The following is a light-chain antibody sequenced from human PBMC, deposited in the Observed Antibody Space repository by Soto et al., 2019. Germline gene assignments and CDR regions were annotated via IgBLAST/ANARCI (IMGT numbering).Light chain of an antibody. J-gene: IGLJ1*01. CDR3: SPYAGNSRYV. V-gene: IGLV2-8*01. CDR1: SSDVGRYNY. CDR2: EVS. Sequence: QSVLTQPPSASGSPGQSVTISCTGTSSDVGRYNYISWYQQRPGKAPKLIIYEVSKRPSGVPDRLSGFKHGNTASLTVSGLQAEDEADYYCSPYAGNSRYVFGTGTKVTVL.